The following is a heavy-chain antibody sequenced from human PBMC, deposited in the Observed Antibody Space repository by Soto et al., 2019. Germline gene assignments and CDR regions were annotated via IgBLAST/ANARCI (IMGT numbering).Heavy chain of an antibody. D-gene: IGHD3-3*01. J-gene: IGHJ3*02. CDR3: ARDLEYQLIEDAFDI. CDR2: INPGNGNT. CDR1: GYTFTSYA. Sequence: ASVKVSCKASGYTFTSYAMHWVRQAPGQRLEWMGWINPGNGNTKYPQRFQGRVTISRDTYADIVYMELRSLRSEDTAVYYCARDLEYQLIEDAFDIWGQGTMVTVSS. V-gene: IGHV1-3*01.